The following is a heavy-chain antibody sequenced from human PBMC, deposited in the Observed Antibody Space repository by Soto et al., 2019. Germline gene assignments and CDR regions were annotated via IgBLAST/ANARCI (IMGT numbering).Heavy chain of an antibody. CDR3: ATSLDV. Sequence: GGSLRLSCTASGFSLSTSWMTWVRQAPGKGLEWVANIMQDGSDKYYVDSVKGRFTISRDNAKNSLYLQMTSLRAEDTAVYYCATSLDVWGQGTTVTVSS. CDR2: IMQDGSDK. V-gene: IGHV3-7*01. CDR1: GFSLSTSW. J-gene: IGHJ6*02.